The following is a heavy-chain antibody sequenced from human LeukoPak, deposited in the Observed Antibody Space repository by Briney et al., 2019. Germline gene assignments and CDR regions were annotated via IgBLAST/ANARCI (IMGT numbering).Heavy chain of an antibody. V-gene: IGHV3-64D*06. D-gene: IGHD6-13*01. Sequence: GGSLRLSCSASGFTFSSYAMHWVRQAPGKGLEYVSAISSNGGSTYYADSVKGRFTISRDNSKNTLYLQMSSLRAGDTAVYYCVKSYSSSWPAFDYWGQGTLVTVSS. CDR2: ISSNGGST. J-gene: IGHJ4*02. CDR1: GFTFSSYA. CDR3: VKSYSSSWPAFDY.